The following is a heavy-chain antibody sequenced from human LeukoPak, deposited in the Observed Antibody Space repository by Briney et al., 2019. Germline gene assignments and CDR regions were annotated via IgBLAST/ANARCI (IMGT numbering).Heavy chain of an antibody. J-gene: IGHJ4*02. Sequence: SETLSLTCTVSGGSISSSSYYWGWIRQPPGKGLEWIGSIYYSGSTYYNPSLKSRVTISVDTSKNQFSLKLSSVTAADTAVYYCARRRENYFDYWGQGTLVTVSS. CDR1: GGSISSSSYY. CDR3: ARRRENYFDY. D-gene: IGHD1-26*01. CDR2: IYYSGST. V-gene: IGHV4-39*01.